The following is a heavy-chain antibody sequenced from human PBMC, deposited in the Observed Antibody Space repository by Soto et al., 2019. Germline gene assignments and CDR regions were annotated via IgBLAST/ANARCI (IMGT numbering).Heavy chain of an antibody. CDR3: ARGRGALGRFDP. CDR1: GGSISSGDYY. J-gene: IGHJ5*02. CDR2: IYYSGST. Sequence: PSETLSLTCTVSGGSISSGDYYWSWIRQPPGKGLEWIGYIYYSGSTYYNPSLKSRVTISVDTSKNQFSLKLSSVTAADTAVYYCARGRGALGRFDPWGQGTLVTVSS. V-gene: IGHV4-30-4*01.